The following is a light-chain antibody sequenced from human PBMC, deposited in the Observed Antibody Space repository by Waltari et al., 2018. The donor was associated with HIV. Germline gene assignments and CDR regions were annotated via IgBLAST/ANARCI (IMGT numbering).Light chain of an antibody. CDR1: ALPDQF. CDR3: QSADSSGALGV. Sequence: YELTRPPSVSVSPGQTARITCSGDALPDQFAHWYQQRPGQAPILLIFKDNKRPAGITERFSGSSSGTTVTLTISGVQAEDEADYYCQSADSSGALGVFGGGTKLTVL. CDR2: KDN. V-gene: IGLV3-25*03. J-gene: IGLJ2*01.